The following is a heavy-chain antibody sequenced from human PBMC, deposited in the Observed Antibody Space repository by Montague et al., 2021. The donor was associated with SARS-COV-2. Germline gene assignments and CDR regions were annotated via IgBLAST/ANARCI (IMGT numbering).Heavy chain of an antibody. V-gene: IGHV3-30*04. CDR3: ARVNGGSGSYNFDY. J-gene: IGHJ4*02. Sequence: SLRLSCEASGFTFSSYAMHWVRQAPGKGLEWVAVISYDGSNKYYADSVKGRFTISRDNSKNTLYLQMNSLRAEDTAVYYCARVNGGSGSYNFDYWGQGTLVTVSS. CDR1: GFTFSSYA. D-gene: IGHD3-10*01. CDR2: ISYDGSNK.